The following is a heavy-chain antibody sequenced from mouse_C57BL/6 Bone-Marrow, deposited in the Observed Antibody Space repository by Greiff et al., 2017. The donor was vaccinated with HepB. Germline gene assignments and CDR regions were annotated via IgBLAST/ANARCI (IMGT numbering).Heavy chain of an antibody. CDR2: IDPTSGGT. J-gene: IGHJ2*01. CDR3: ARCWDY. CDR1: GYTFTSYW. Sequence: VKLMESGAELVKPGASVKLSCKASGYTFTSYWMHWVKQWPGRGLGWIGRIDPTSGGTRYNEKFKSKATLTVDKPSSTAYMQLSSLTSEDAAVYSCARCWDYWGQGTTLTVSS. V-gene: IGHV1-72*01.